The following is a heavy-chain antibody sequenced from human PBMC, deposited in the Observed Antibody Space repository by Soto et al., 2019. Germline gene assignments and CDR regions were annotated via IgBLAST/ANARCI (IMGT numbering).Heavy chain of an antibody. CDR1: GGSISSYY. CDR3: ASSGGGSSSLDY. Sequence: SETLSLTCTVSGGSISSYYWSWIRQPPGKGLEWIGYIYYSGSTNYNPSLKSRVTISVDTSKNQFSLKLSSVTAADTAVYYCASSGGGSSSLDYWGQGTLVTVSS. J-gene: IGHJ4*02. CDR2: IYYSGST. D-gene: IGHD6-13*01. V-gene: IGHV4-59*01.